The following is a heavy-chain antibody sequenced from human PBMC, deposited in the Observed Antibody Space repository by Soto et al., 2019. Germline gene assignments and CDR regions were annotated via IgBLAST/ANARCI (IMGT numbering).Heavy chain of an antibody. D-gene: IGHD2-2*03. Sequence: ASVKVPCKASGYTSTSYAMHWVRQDPGQRLEWMGWINAGNGNTKYSQKFQGRVTITRDTSASTAYMELSSLRSEDTAVYYCARDGMDIVVVPVYYFDYWGQGTLVTVSS. V-gene: IGHV1-3*01. J-gene: IGHJ4*02. CDR1: GYTSTSYA. CDR3: ARDGMDIVVVPVYYFDY. CDR2: INAGNGNT.